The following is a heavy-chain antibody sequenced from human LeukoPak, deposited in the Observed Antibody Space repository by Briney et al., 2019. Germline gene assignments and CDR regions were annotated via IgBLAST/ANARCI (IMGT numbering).Heavy chain of an antibody. CDR3: AKETAVAGIFFDS. D-gene: IGHD6-19*01. J-gene: IGHJ4*02. CDR2: ISRDDST. CDR1: GFIFDDYT. V-gene: IGHV3-43*01. Sequence: GGSLRLSCVASGFIFDDYTMHWIRQAPGKGLEWVSLISRDDSTYYGDSVRGRFTISRDNSKNSLFLQINSLRTEDTAFYYCAKETAVAGIFFDSWGQGTLVTVSS.